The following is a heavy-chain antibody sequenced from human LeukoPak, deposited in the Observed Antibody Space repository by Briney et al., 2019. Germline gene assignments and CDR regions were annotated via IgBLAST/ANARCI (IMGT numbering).Heavy chain of an antibody. CDR3: ARVPSSGWYYFDY. D-gene: IGHD6-19*01. CDR1: GSTFSTYW. Sequence: GGSLRLSCAASGSTFSTYWMNWVRQAPGKGLEWVANIKQDGSGKYYVDSVKGRFTISRDNAKNSPYLQMNSLRAEDTAVYYCARVPSSGWYYFDYWGQGTLVTVSS. J-gene: IGHJ4*02. V-gene: IGHV3-7*01. CDR2: IKQDGSGK.